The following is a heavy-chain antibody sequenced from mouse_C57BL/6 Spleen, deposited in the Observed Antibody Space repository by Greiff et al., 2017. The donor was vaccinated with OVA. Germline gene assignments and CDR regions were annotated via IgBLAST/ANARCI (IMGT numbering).Heavy chain of an antibody. CDR3: TKEITTVAHWYFDV. Sequence: EVQLQQSGTVLARPGASVKMSCKTSGYTFTSYWMHWVKQRPGQGLEWIGAIYPGNSDTSYNQKFKGKAKLTAVTSASTAYMELSSLTNEDSAVYYCTKEITTVAHWYFDVWGTGTTVTVSS. J-gene: IGHJ1*03. V-gene: IGHV1-5*01. CDR2: IYPGNSDT. CDR1: GYTFTSYW. D-gene: IGHD1-1*01.